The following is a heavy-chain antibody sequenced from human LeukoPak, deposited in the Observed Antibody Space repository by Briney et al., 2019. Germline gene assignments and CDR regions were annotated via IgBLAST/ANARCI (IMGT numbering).Heavy chain of an antibody. CDR1: GYTFTSYD. D-gene: IGHD2-2*01. Sequence: ASVKVSCKASGYTFTSYDINWVRQATGQGLEWMGWMNPNSGNTGYAQKFQGRVTITRNTSISTAYMELSSLRSEDTAVYYCARVPRYQFDPDAFDIWGQGTMVTVSS. CDR2: MNPNSGNT. V-gene: IGHV1-8*03. CDR3: ARVPRYQFDPDAFDI. J-gene: IGHJ3*02.